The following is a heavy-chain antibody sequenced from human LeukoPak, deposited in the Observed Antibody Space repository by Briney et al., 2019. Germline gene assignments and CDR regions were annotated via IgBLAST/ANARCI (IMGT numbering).Heavy chain of an antibody. CDR3: ARWVDYDFWSGYSDY. J-gene: IGHJ4*02. Sequence: PSETLSLTCTVSGGSISSYYWSWIRRPPGKGLGWIGYIYYSGSTNYNPSLKSRVTISVDTSKNQFSLKLSSVTAADTAVYYCARWVDYDFWSGYSDYWGQGTLVTVSS. D-gene: IGHD3-3*01. V-gene: IGHV4-59*01. CDR1: GGSISSYY. CDR2: IYYSGST.